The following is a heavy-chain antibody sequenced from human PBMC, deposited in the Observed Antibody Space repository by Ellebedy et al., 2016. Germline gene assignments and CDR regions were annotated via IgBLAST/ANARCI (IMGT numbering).Heavy chain of an antibody. D-gene: IGHD4-11*01. CDR1: GGSISSYY. CDR3: ARHRAASVTTAYDY. V-gene: IGHV4-39*01. Sequence: SETLSLTCTVSGGSISSYYWGWIRQPPGKGLEWVGSSYYSGSTHYNPSLKSRVTVSVDTSKNQLSLKLNSVTAADTAIYYCARHRAASVTTAYDYWGQGTLVTVSS. J-gene: IGHJ4*02. CDR2: SYYSGST.